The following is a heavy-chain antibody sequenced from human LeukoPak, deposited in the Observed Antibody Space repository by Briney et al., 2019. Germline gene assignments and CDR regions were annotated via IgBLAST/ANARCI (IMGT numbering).Heavy chain of an antibody. J-gene: IGHJ6*02. V-gene: IGHV4-31*03. CDR3: ARVTVAGTSMVRGDGMDV. Sequence: SSETLSLTCTVSGGSISSGGYYWRWIRQHPGKGLEWIGYIYYSGSTYYNPSLKSRVTISVDTSKNQFSLKLSSVTAADTAVYYCARVTVAGTSMVRGDGMDVWGQGTTVTVSS. D-gene: IGHD6-19*01. CDR1: GGSISSGGYY. CDR2: IYYSGST.